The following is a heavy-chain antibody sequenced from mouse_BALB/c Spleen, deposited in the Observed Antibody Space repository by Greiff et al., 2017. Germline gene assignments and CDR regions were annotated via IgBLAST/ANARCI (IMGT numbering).Heavy chain of an antibody. D-gene: IGHD1-1*01. J-gene: IGHJ1*01. CDR1: GYTFTSYT. Sequence: VQLQQSGAELARPGASVKMSCKASGYTFTSYTMHWVKQRPGQGLEWIGYINPSSGYTNYNQKFKDKATLTADKSSSTAYMQLSSLTSEDSAVYYCARSRVNYYGSSHWYFDVWGAGTTVTVSS. CDR2: INPSSGYT. V-gene: IGHV1-4*01. CDR3: ARSRVNYYGSSHWYFDV.